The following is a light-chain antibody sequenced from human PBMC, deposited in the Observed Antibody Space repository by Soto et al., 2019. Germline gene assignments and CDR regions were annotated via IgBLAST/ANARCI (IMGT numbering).Light chain of an antibody. Sequence: DIQMTQSPSSLSASVGDRVTITCRASQSINTYLNWYRQKPGTAPKLLIYATSILQSGVPSRFSATGSGTDFTLTISSLQREDVATYYCQQSYTAPRTFGQGTNLEIK. CDR2: ATS. J-gene: IGKJ2*02. V-gene: IGKV1-39*01. CDR1: QSINTY. CDR3: QQSYTAPRT.